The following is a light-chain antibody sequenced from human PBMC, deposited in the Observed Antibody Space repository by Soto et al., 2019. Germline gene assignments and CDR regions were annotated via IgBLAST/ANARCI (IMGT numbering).Light chain of an antibody. CDR2: EVS. CDR3: QSYDSNLIGLI. CDR1: SSDVGGYNY. Sequence: QSALTQPASVSGSPGQSITISCTGTSSDVGGYNYVSWYQQYPGKAPKLMIYEVSNRPSGVSNRFSGSKSGNTASLTISGLQAEDEADFYCQSYDSNLIGLIFGGGTKLTVL. V-gene: IGLV2-14*01. J-gene: IGLJ2*01.